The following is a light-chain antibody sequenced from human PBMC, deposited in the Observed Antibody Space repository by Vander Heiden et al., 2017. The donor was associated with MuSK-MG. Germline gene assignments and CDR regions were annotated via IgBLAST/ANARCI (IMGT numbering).Light chain of an antibody. V-gene: IGLV3-21*02. CDR2: DDA. CDR3: QVWDGSSDHYV. Sequence: SSVLTQPPSVSVLLGQTAEMTCGGHNIGGKTVHWYQQKPGRAPLLVLYDDAKRPSGIPERISGSKFGNTATLTINRVEVGDEADFYCQVWDGSSDHYVFGTGTTVTVL. J-gene: IGLJ1*01. CDR1: NIGGKT.